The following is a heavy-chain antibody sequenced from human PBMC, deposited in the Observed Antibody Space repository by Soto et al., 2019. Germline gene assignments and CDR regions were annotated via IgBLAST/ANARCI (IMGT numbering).Heavy chain of an antibody. CDR1: GGSMNSSFYF. CDR3: AVGSSGFYYIY. J-gene: IGHJ4*02. D-gene: IGHD1-26*01. V-gene: IGHV4-39*01. Sequence: SETLSLTCSVSGGSMNSSFYFWGWVRQPPGKGLEWIGSLYHSGSTYYNPSLRSRVTISVDTSKNQISLRLSSVTAADTAVFYCAVGSSGFYYIYWGQGIQVTAPQ. CDR2: LYHSGST.